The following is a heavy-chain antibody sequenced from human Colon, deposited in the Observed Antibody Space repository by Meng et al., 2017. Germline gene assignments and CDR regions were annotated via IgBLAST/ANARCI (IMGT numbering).Heavy chain of an antibody. CDR1: GGTFTYFA. Sequence: QVQLVQSGAEVKKPGSSVKCSCKASGGTFTYFAFSWVRQAPGQGLEWMGGIIPIFGTPHYAQKFHGRVTITADKSTNTAYMELSSLRSEDTAVYYCARWDNSGYYFDYWGQGTLVTVSS. V-gene: IGHV1-69*06. CDR2: IIPIFGTP. CDR3: ARWDNSGYYFDY. J-gene: IGHJ4*02. D-gene: IGHD3-22*01.